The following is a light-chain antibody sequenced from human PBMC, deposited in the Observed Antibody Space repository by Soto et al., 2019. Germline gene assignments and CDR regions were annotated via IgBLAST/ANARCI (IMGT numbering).Light chain of an antibody. Sequence: QSVLTQPASVSGSPGQSITISCTGTSSDVGGYNYVSWYQQHPGKAPKVMIYEVSNRPSGVSNRFSGSKSGNTASLTISGRQAEDEADDYYSSHTSSSTLIFGGGTKLTVL. CDR2: EVS. V-gene: IGLV2-14*01. CDR1: SSDVGGYNY. J-gene: IGLJ2*01. CDR3: SSHTSSSTLI.